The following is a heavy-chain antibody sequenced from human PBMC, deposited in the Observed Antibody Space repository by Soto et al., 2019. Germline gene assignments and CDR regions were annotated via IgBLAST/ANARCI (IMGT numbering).Heavy chain of an antibody. D-gene: IGHD6-6*01. J-gene: IGHJ4*02. CDR3: AHCIAARYYFDS. CDR1: GFSLSATGVG. Sequence: QITLKESGPTLVKPTQTLTLTCTFSGFSLSATGVGVGWIRQPPGKALEWLALIHWDDDKRYSPSLRSRLNLTKDTSKNQVVLTMTNMDPVDIATYYCAHCIAARYYFDSWGQGVVVTVSS. V-gene: IGHV2-5*02. CDR2: IHWDDDK.